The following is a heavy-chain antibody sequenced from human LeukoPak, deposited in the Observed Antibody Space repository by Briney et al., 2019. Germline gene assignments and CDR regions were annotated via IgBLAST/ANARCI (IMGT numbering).Heavy chain of an antibody. J-gene: IGHJ4*02. CDR1: GFTFDDYA. Sequence: PGRSLRLSCAASGFTFDDYAMHWVRQAPGKGLEWVSGISWNSGSIGYADSVKGRFTISRDNAKNSLYLQMNSLRAEDTALYYCAKALHGQIDDSSGWYGFDYWGQGTLVTVSS. CDR3: AKALHGQIDDSSGWYGFDY. CDR2: ISWNSGSI. V-gene: IGHV3-9*01. D-gene: IGHD6-19*01.